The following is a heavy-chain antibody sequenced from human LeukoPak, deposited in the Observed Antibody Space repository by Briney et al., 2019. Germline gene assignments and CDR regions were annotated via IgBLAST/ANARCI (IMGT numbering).Heavy chain of an antibody. Sequence: GGSLRLSCAASGFTFSSYAMSWVRQAPGKGLEWVSAISSSGGSTYYADSVKGRFTISRDNSKNTLYLQMNSLRAEDTAVYYCAKGGMVRGVAGAFDIWGQGTMVTVSS. V-gene: IGHV3-23*01. CDR3: AKGGMVRGVAGAFDI. D-gene: IGHD3-10*01. CDR1: GFTFSSYA. J-gene: IGHJ3*02. CDR2: ISSSGGST.